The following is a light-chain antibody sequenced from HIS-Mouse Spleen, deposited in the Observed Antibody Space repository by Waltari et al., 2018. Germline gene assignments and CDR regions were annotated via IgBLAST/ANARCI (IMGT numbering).Light chain of an antibody. CDR2: EGS. V-gene: IGLV2-14*02. Sequence: QSALTQPASVSGSPGQSITISCTGTSSDVGSYNLVSWYQQHPGKAPNLLIYEGSKRPSGVSHRFSGSKSGNTASLTISGLQAEDEADYYCSSYTSSSTFGVFGTGTKVTVL. J-gene: IGLJ1*01. CDR1: SSDVGSYNL. CDR3: SSYTSSSTFGV.